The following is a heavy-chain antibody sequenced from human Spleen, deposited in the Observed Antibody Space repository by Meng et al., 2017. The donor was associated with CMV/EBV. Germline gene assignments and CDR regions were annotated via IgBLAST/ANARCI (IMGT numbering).Heavy chain of an antibody. J-gene: IGHJ4*02. D-gene: IGHD1-1*01. Sequence: GESLKISCAASGFTFSSYAMHWVRQAPGKGLEWVAVISYDGSNKYYADSVKGRFTISRDNSKNTLYLQMNSLRAEDTAVYYCARGTGEPGMDYWGQGALVTVSS. CDR3: ARGTGEPGMDY. CDR2: ISYDGSNK. V-gene: IGHV3-30*04. CDR1: GFTFSSYA.